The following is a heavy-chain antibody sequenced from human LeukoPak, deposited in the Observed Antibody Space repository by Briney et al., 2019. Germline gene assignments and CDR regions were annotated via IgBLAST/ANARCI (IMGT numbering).Heavy chain of an antibody. V-gene: IGHV5-51*01. CDR3: ARRTDSGWKWFDP. D-gene: IGHD6-25*01. J-gene: IGHJ5*02. Sequence: GESLKISCKASGYRFTSYLIGWVRQMPGKGLEWMGVIHPGEYERRYSPSFEGQVTISADKSISTAYMQWSSLKASDTAMYYCARRTDSGWKWFDPWGQGTLVTVSS. CDR2: IHPGEYER. CDR1: GYRFTSYL.